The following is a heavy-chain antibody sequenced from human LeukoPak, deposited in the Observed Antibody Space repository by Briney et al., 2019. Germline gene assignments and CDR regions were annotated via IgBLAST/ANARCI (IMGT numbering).Heavy chain of an antibody. CDR3: ARAGYSSSWYRSNWFDP. CDR1: GGSCSGYY. Sequence: SETLSLTCAVYGGSCSGYYWSWIRQPPGKGLEWIREINHSGSTNYNPSLKSRVTISVDTSKNQFSLQLSSVTAADTAVYYCARAGYSSSWYRSNWFDPWGQGTLVTVSS. J-gene: IGHJ5*02. V-gene: IGHV4-34*01. D-gene: IGHD6-13*01. CDR2: INHSGST.